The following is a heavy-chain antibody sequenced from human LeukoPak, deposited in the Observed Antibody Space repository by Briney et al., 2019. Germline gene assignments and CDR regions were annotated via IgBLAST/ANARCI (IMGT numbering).Heavy chain of an antibody. CDR3: ASRPYYFDY. CDR1: GFTFGDYA. CDR2: IRSKAYGGTT. J-gene: IGHJ4*02. V-gene: IGHV3-49*03. Sequence: GGSLRLSCTASGFTFGDYAMSWFRQAPGKGLEWVGFIRSKAYGGTTKYAASVKGRFTVSRDDSKSIAYLQMNSLKTEDTAVYYCASRPYYFDYWGQGTLVTVSS.